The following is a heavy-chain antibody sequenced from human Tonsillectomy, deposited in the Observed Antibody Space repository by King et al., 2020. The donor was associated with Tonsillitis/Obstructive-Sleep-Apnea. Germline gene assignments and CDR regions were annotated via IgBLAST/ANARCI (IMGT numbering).Heavy chain of an antibody. J-gene: IGHJ6*03. CDR2: INHSGST. V-gene: IGHV4-34*01. D-gene: IGHD4-11*01. Sequence: VQLQQWGAGLLKPSETLSLTCAVYVGSFSGYYWSWIRQPPGKGLEWIGEINHSGSTNYNPSLKSRVTISVDTSKNQFSLKLSSVTAADTAVYYCARGHDYREEGYYMDVWDKGTTVTVSS. CDR1: VGSFSGYY. CDR3: ARGHDYREEGYYMDV.